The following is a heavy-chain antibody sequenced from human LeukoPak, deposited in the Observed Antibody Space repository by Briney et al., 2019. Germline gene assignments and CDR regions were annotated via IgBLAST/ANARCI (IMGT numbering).Heavy chain of an antibody. CDR2: INHSGST. V-gene: IGHV4-34*01. CDR1: GGSFSGYY. CDR3: ARHVSGDYIWFDP. J-gene: IGHJ5*02. D-gene: IGHD4-17*01. Sequence: SSETLSLTCGVYGGSFSGYYWSWIRQPPGKGLEWIGEINHSGSTNYNPSLKSRVTISVDTSKNQFSLKLSSVTAADTAVYYCARHVSGDYIWFDPWGQGTLVTVSS.